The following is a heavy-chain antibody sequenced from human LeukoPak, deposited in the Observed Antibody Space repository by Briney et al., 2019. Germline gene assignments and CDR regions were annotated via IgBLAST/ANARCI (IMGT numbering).Heavy chain of an antibody. Sequence: PSETLSLTCTVSGGSINSRSDYWGWIRQPPGKGLEWIGNVYYSGDTYYNTSLQSRVTISVDTSKSQFSLTLNSVTAADTAVYYCARCPYDLLTGFSKWFFDLWGRGAPVTVSS. CDR3: ARCPYDLLTGFSKWFFDL. V-gene: IGHV4-39*01. CDR1: GGSINSRSDY. D-gene: IGHD3-9*01. J-gene: IGHJ2*01. CDR2: VYYSGDT.